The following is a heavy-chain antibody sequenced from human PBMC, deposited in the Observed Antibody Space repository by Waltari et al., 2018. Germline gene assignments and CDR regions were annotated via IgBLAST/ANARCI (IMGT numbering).Heavy chain of an antibody. CDR2: IYYSGST. CDR1: GGSISSYY. Sequence: QVQLQESGPGLVKPSETLSLTCTVSGGSISSYYWSWIRQPPGKGLEWIGYIYYSGSTNYNPSLKIRVTISVDTSKNQFSLKLSSVTAADTAVYYCARTAAVAGTVYYYYYMDVWGKGTTVTISS. CDR3: ARTAAVAGTVYYYYYMDV. V-gene: IGHV4-59*01. D-gene: IGHD6-19*01. J-gene: IGHJ6*03.